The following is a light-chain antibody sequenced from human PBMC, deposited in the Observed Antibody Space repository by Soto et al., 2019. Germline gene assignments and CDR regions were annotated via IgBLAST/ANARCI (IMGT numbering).Light chain of an antibody. CDR2: DAS. V-gene: IGKV1-33*01. CDR1: QDISNY. J-gene: IGKJ1*01. CDR3: QQYNSYSLT. Sequence: KMSQSASSLSASVGDRVTITCQASQDISNYLNWYQQKPGKAPKLLIYDASNLETGVPSRFSGSGSGTEFTLTISSLQPDDFATYYCQQYNSYSLTLGQGTKV.